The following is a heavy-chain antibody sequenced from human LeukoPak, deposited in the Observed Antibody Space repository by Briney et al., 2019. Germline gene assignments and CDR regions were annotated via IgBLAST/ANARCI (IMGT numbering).Heavy chain of an antibody. D-gene: IGHD3-10*01. CDR1: GFAFSSFA. CDR2: ISTNGGST. CDR3: AKNRGDSSGVF. Sequence: PGGSLRLSCTASGFAFSSFAMNWVRQAPGKGLEYVSAISTNGGSTYYANSVKGRFTISRDNSKNTLYLQVGSLRAEDMAVYYCAKNRGDSSGVFGGQGTLVTVSA. J-gene: IGHJ4*02. V-gene: IGHV3-64*01.